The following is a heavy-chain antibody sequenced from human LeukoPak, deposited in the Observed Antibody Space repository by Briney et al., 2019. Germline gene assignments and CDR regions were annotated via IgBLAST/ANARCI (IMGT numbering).Heavy chain of an antibody. Sequence: GGSLRLSCTASGFTFHNFAMHWVRQAPGKGLEWVAVISNDERNKYYTDSVKGRFTISRDNSKNTVYLQMNSLRAEDTAVYYCAKEGFKIRSAAGTWGAFDIWGQGTMVTVSS. V-gene: IGHV3-30*04. D-gene: IGHD6-13*01. CDR2: ISNDERNK. CDR1: GFTFHNFA. CDR3: AKEGFKIRSAAGTWGAFDI. J-gene: IGHJ3*02.